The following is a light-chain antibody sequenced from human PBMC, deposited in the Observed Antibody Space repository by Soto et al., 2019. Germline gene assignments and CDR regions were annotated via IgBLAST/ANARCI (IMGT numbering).Light chain of an antibody. CDR3: SSYTTSSTFV. Sequence: QSALAQPASVSGSPGQSITISCTGTSSDVGRYDFVSWFQQHPGKAPKLMIYDVSIRPSGVSDHFSGSKSGNTASLTISGFQAEDEADYYCSSYTTSSTFVFGTGTKVTVL. V-gene: IGLV2-14*01. J-gene: IGLJ1*01. CDR1: SSDVGRYDF. CDR2: DVS.